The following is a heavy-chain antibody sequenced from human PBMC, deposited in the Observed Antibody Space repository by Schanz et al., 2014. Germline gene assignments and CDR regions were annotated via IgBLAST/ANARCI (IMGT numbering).Heavy chain of an antibody. D-gene: IGHD6-19*01. CDR3: ARGLVRYFDF. J-gene: IGHJ4*02. CDR1: GYTFTGYY. CDR2: IYPNSGGT. V-gene: IGHV1-2*06. Sequence: QVQLVQSGAEVKKPGASVKVSCKASGYTFTGYYLHWVRQAPGQGLEWMGRIYPNSGGTMYAEKLQGGVTVTRDTSTSTAYMELRSLRSDDTAVYYCARGLVRYFDFWGQGSLVTVSS.